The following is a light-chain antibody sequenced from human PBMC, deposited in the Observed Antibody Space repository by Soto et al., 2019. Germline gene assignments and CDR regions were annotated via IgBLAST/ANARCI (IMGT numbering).Light chain of an antibody. CDR1: SSDVGSYNL. J-gene: IGLJ3*02. CDR3: CSYAGSRV. CDR2: EGS. Sequence: HSALTQPASVSGSPGQSITISCTGTSSDVGSYNLVSWYQQHSGKAPKLMIYEGSKRPSGVSNRFSGSKSGNTASLTISGLQAEDEADYYCCSYAGSRVFGGGTKVTVL. V-gene: IGLV2-23*01.